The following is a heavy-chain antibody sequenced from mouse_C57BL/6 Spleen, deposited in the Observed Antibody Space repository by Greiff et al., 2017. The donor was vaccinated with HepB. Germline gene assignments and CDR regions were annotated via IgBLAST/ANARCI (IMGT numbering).Heavy chain of an antibody. J-gene: IGHJ3*01. CDR1: GFSLTSYG. V-gene: IGHV2-6-1*01. CDR2: IWSDGST. D-gene: IGHD2-3*01. Sequence: VKLMESGPGLVAPSQSLSITCTVSGFSLTSYGVHWVRQPPGKGLEWLVVIWSDGSTTYNSALKSRLSISKDNSKSQVFLKMNSLHTADTAMYYCARHEVYDGYSWFAYWGQGTLVTVSA. CDR3: ARHEVYDGYSWFAY.